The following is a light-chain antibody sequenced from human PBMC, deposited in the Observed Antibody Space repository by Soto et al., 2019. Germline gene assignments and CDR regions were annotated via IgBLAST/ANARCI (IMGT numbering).Light chain of an antibody. CDR2: DAS. J-gene: IGKJ1*01. CDR1: QSVSSSY. Sequence: EIVFTQSPGTLSLSPGERLTLACRASQSVSSSYLAWTQQKPGQAPRLIIYDASSRATGIPDRFSGSGSGTDFTLTISRLEPEDFEVYFCQQYGSSTWTFGQGTKVDIK. CDR3: QQYGSSTWT. V-gene: IGKV3-20*01.